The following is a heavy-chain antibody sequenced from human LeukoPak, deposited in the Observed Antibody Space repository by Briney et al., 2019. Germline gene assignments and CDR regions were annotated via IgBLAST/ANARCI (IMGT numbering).Heavy chain of an antibody. Sequence: GGSLRLSCAASGFTFSSYGMHWVRQAPGKGLEWVTVISYDGSNTYYADSVKGRFTISRDNSKKTVDLQMKSLRAEDTALYYCARDRGSLGSSGPVGYWGQGTLVTVSS. J-gene: IGHJ4*02. V-gene: IGHV3-30*03. D-gene: IGHD3-22*01. CDR3: ARDRGSLGSSGPVGY. CDR1: GFTFSSYG. CDR2: ISYDGSNT.